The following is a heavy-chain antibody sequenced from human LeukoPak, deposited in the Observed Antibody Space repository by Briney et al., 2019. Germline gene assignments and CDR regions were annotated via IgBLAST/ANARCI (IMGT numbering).Heavy chain of an antibody. V-gene: IGHV3-7*01. J-gene: IGHJ5*02. CDR2: IKQDGSEK. CDR3: ARDSYSSGWYWFDP. Sequence: PGGSLRLSCAASGFTVSSTYMSWVRQAPGKGLEWVANIKQDGSEKYYVDSVKGRFTISRDNAKNSLYLQMNSLRAEDTAVYYCARDSYSSGWYWFDPWGQGTLVTVSS. CDR1: GFTVSSTY. D-gene: IGHD6-19*01.